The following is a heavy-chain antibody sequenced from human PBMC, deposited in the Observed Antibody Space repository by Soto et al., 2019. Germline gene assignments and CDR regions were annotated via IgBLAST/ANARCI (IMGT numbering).Heavy chain of an antibody. CDR3: ARGLGYCSGGSCWRFDY. Sequence: ALVKVSCKASGYTFTGYYMHWVRQAPGQGLEWMGWINPNSGGTNYAQKFQGWVTMTRDTSISTAYMELSRLRSDDTVVYYCARGLGYCSGGSCWRFDYWGQGTLVTVSS. CDR2: INPNSGGT. V-gene: IGHV1-2*04. J-gene: IGHJ4*02. D-gene: IGHD2-15*01. CDR1: GYTFTGYY.